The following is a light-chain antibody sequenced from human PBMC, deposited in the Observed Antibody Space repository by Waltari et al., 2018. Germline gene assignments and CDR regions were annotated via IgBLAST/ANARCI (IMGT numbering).Light chain of an antibody. CDR2: DVS. CDR3: QQYQSYYS. J-gene: IGKJ2*03. V-gene: IGKV1-5*01. Sequence: DIQMSQSPSTLSASVGYRVPITCRASQNIDMWLALYQHKPGKAPNLLIYDVSTLARGVPSRFSGSRSGTEFTLTISRLQPDDFATYYCQQYQSYYSFGQGTKLEIK. CDR1: QNIDMW.